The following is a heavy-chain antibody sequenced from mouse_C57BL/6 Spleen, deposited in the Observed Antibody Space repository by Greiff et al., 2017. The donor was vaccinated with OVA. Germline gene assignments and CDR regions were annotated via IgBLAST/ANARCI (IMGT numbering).Heavy chain of an antibody. V-gene: IGHV6-3*01. D-gene: IGHD1-1*01. Sequence: EVMLVESGGGLVQPGGSMKLSCVASGFTFSNYWMNWVRQSPEKGLEWVAQIRLKSDNYATHYAESVKGRFTISRDDSKSSVYLQMNNLRAEDTGIYYCPGPFTTVGFDYWGQGTTLTVSS. J-gene: IGHJ2*01. CDR3: PGPFTTVGFDY. CDR2: IRLKSDNYAT. CDR1: GFTFSNYW.